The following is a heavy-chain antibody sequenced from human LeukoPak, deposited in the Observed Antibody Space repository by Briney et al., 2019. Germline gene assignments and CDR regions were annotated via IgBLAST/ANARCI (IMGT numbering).Heavy chain of an antibody. CDR2: MNPNSGNT. V-gene: IGHV1-8*01. Sequence: ASVKVSCKASGYTFTSYDINWVRQATGQGLEWMGWMNPNSGNTGYAQKFQGRVTITRDTSASTAYMELSSLRSEDTAVYYCASYRSVSGSYSPFDYWGQGTLVTVSS. CDR3: ASYRSVSGSYSPFDY. J-gene: IGHJ4*02. CDR1: GYTFTSYD. D-gene: IGHD1-26*01.